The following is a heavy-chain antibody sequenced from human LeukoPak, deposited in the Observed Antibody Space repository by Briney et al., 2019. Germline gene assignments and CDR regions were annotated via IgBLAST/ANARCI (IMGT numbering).Heavy chain of an antibody. CDR1: GYTFTSYY. CDR2: INPSGGST. J-gene: IGHJ2*01. Sequence: AASVKVSCKASGYTFTSYYMHWVRQAPGQGLEWMGIINPSGGSTSYAQKFQGRVTMTRDMSTSTVYMELSSLRSEDTAVYYCAGGTVVTATDWYFDLWGRGTLVTVSS. D-gene: IGHD2-21*02. CDR3: AGGTVVTATDWYFDL. V-gene: IGHV1-46*01.